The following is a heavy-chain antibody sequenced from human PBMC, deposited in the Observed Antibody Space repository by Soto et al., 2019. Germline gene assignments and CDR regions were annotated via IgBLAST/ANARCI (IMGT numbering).Heavy chain of an antibody. J-gene: IGHJ4*02. CDR2: ITYDGSNK. Sequence: SLRLSCPASGFNFDNYGMHWVRQAPGKGLEWVAVITYDGSNKYYADSVKGRFTISRDNSKNPLSLHLNTLKPEDTAVYHCAKDRVGGTFYTPLGFWGQGTLVTVSS. D-gene: IGHD1-7*01. CDR1: GFNFDNYG. V-gene: IGHV3-30*18. CDR3: AKDRVGGTFYTPLGF.